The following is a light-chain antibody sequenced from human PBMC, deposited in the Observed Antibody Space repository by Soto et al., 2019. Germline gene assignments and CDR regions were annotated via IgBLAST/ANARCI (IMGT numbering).Light chain of an antibody. V-gene: IGKV3-20*01. CDR3: QQYGTSPPIT. J-gene: IGKJ5*01. CDR2: GAS. CDR1: QSVTNNY. Sequence: EILLTQSPGTLSLSPGKRATLSCRASQSVTNNYLAWHQQRPGQAPRLLIYGASNRASGIPDRFSGSGSGTDFTLTISRLEPEDFAVYYCQQYGTSPPITFGQGTRLEI.